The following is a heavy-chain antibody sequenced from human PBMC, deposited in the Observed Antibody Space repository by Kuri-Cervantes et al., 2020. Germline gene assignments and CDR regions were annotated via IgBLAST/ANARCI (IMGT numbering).Heavy chain of an antibody. CDR3: ARDAFIADY. J-gene: IGHJ4*02. V-gene: IGHV3-23*01. D-gene: IGHD3-3*02. CDR2: ISGSGGST. CDR1: GFTFSSYN. Sequence: GESLKISCAASGFTFSSYNMNWVRQAPGKGLEWVSAISGSGGSTYYADSVKGRFTISRDNSKNTLYLQMNSLRAEDTAVYYCARDAFIADYWGQGTLVTVSS.